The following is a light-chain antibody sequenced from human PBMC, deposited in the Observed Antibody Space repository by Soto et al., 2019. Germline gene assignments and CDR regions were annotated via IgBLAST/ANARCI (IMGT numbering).Light chain of an antibody. J-gene: IGLJ7*01. CDR2: RND. CDR3: AAWDDSLSGYDV. CDR1: SSDFGAYNY. Sequence: QSALTQPASVSGSPGQSITISCTGTSSDFGAYNYVSWYQQLPGTAPKLLIYRNDHRPSGVPARFSGSKSGTSASLAISGLRSEDEADYYCAAWDDSLSGYDVFGSGTQLTVL. V-gene: IGLV1-47*01.